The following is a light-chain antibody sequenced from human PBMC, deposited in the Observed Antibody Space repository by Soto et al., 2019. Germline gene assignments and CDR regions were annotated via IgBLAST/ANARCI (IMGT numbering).Light chain of an antibody. Sequence: DIQMTQSPSSLSASVGDRVTITCRASQSISSFLNWYQQKPGKAPGLLIYAASNLQSGVPSRFSGSGSGTDFTLTISSLQPEDFATYDCQQSYTTPLAFGGGNKVEIK. CDR1: QSISSF. J-gene: IGKJ4*01. CDR2: AAS. CDR3: QQSYTTPLA. V-gene: IGKV1-39*01.